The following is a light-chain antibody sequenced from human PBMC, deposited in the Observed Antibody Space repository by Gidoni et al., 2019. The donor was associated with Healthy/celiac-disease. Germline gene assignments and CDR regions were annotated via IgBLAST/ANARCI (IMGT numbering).Light chain of an antibody. CDR2: EVS. Sequence: QSALTQPASVSGSPGQSITISCTGTSSDVGGYNYVSWYQQHPGKAPKLMIYEVSNRPSGVSNRFSGSKSGNTASLTISGLQAEDEADYYCSSYTSSSSYVFGTGTKVNVX. V-gene: IGLV2-14*01. J-gene: IGLJ1*01. CDR3: SSYTSSSSYV. CDR1: SSDVGGYNY.